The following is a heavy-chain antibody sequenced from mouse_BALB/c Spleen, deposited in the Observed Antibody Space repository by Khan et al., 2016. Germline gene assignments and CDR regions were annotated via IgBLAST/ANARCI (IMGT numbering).Heavy chain of an antibody. CDR3: VGYLDY. V-gene: IGHV1-7*01. CDR2: INPSTGYT. J-gene: IGHJ2*01. CDR1: GYTFTSYW. Sequence: QVQLQQSGAELAKPGASVKMSCKASGYTFTSYWMHWVKQRPGQGLEWIGYINPSTGYTEYNQKFKDKATLTADKSSSTAYMQLSSLTSEDSEVSYCVGYLDYWGQGTTLTVSS.